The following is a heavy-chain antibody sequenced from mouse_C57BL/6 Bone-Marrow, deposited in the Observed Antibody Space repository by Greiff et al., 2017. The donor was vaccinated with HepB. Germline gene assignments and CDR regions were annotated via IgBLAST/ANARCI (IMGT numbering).Heavy chain of an antibody. CDR3: ASLNYYGSSGDWYFDV. J-gene: IGHJ1*03. V-gene: IGHV7-3*01. CDR2: IRNKANGYTT. D-gene: IGHD1-1*01. CDR1: GFTFTDYY. Sequence: EVQRVESGGGLVQPGGSLSLSCAASGFTFTDYYMSWVRQPPGKALEWLGFIRNKANGYTTEYSASVKGRFTISRDNSQSILYLQMNALRAEDSATDYCASLNYYGSSGDWYFDVWGTGTTVTVSS.